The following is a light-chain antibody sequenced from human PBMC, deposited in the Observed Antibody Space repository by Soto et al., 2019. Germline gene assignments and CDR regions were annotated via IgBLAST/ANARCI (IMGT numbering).Light chain of an antibody. V-gene: IGKV1-27*01. CDR1: QGISDY. J-gene: IGKJ1*01. Sequence: DIQMTQSPSSLSASVGDRVTITCRASQGISDYLAWYQQKAGKAPQLLIYAASSLQSGVPSRFSCSGSGTDFTLTISSLQPEDVATYYCQKYNSAPWTFGKRTKVEIK. CDR2: AAS. CDR3: QKYNSAPWT.